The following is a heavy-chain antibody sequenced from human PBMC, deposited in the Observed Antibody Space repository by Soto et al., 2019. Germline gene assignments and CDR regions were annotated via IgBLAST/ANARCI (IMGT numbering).Heavy chain of an antibody. Sequence: SEALSLTCTVSGGSISSVGYYWSWIRQHPGKGLEWIGYIYYSGSTYYNPSLKSRVTISVDTSKNQFSLKLSSVTAADTAVYYCARARPKSSTLPSNNWFDPWGQGTLVTVSS. CDR2: IYYSGST. V-gene: IGHV4-31*03. CDR3: ARARPKSSTLPSNNWFDP. CDR1: GGSISSVGYY. J-gene: IGHJ5*02. D-gene: IGHD6-6*01.